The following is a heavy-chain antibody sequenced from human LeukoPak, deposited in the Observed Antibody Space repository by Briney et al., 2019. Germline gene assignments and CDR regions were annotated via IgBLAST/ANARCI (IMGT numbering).Heavy chain of an antibody. J-gene: IGHJ4*02. Sequence: PGGSLRLSCVASGFNFQRYGMGWVRQAPGKGLEWVSATSGSADSTHYADSVRGRFTISRDNSKNILYLQMNILRAEDTALYYCAKVADVYSVYYFDPWGPGTLVTVSS. CDR3: AKVADVYSVYYFDP. V-gene: IGHV3-23*01. CDR2: TSGSADST. CDR1: GFNFQRYG. D-gene: IGHD2-21*01.